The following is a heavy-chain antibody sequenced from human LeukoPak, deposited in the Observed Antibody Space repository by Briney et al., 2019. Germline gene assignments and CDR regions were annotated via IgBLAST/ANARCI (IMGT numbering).Heavy chain of an antibody. CDR1: GFTFSSYG. Sequence: GRSLRLSCSASGFTFSSYGMHWVRQAPGKGREGGAVIWYDGSNKYYADSVKGRFTISRDNSKNTLYLQMNSLRAEDTAVYYCARTNYVWGSYRPDDAFDIWGQGTMVTVSS. V-gene: IGHV3-33*01. D-gene: IGHD3-16*02. J-gene: IGHJ3*02. CDR2: IWYDGSNK. CDR3: ARTNYVWGSYRPDDAFDI.